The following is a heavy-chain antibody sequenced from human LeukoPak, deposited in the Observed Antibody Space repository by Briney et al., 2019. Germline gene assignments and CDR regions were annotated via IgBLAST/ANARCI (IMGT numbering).Heavy chain of an antibody. Sequence: SETPSLTCAVYGGSFSGYYWCWIRQPPGKGLEWIGEINHSGSTNYNPSLKSRVTISVDTSKNQFSLKLSSVTAADTAVYYCAITHSSGSPNWFDPWGQGTLVTVSS. J-gene: IGHJ5*02. D-gene: IGHD3-22*01. V-gene: IGHV4-34*01. CDR3: AITHSSGSPNWFDP. CDR1: GGSFSGYY. CDR2: INHSGST.